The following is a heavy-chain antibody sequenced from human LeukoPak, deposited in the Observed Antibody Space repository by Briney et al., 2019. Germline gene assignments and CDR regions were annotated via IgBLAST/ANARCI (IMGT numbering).Heavy chain of an antibody. V-gene: IGHV3-21*01. CDR2: ISSRSSYI. J-gene: IGHJ4*02. CDR1: GFTFSSYS. CDR3: ARGSSTYGEYYFDY. D-gene: IGHD4-11*01. Sequence: PGGSLRLSCAASGFTFSSYSMNWVRQAPGKGREWVSSISSRSSYIYYADSVKGRFTISRDNAKNSLYLQMNSLRAEDTAVYYCARGSSTYGEYYFDYWGQGTLVTVSS.